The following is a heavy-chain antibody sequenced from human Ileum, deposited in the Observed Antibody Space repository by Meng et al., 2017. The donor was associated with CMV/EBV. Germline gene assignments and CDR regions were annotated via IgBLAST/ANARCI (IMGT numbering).Heavy chain of an antibody. CDR1: GYTFTSYD. CDR3: VRGYDKGPHGRAFDP. J-gene: IGHJ5*02. CDR2: MNPNSGNT. Sequence: ASVKVSCKASGYTFTSYDINWVRQATGQGLEWMGWMNPNSGNTGYAQKFQGRVTITRNTSISTAYMELNTLRSEDTALYYCVRGYDKGPHGRAFDPWGQGTQVTVSS. D-gene: IGHD3-9*01. V-gene: IGHV1-8*01.